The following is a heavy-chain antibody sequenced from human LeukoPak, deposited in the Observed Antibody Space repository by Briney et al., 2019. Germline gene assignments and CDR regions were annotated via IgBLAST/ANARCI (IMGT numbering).Heavy chain of an antibody. D-gene: IGHD4-17*01. CDR2: IYYSGST. V-gene: IGHV4-39*01. J-gene: IGHJ6*02. CDR1: GGSISSSSYY. CDR3: ARSIMTTVTLYYYYGMDV. Sequence: LETLPLTCTVSGGSISSSSYYWGWIRQPPGKGLEWIGSIYYSGSTYYNPSLKSRVTISVDTSKNQFSLKLSSVTAADTAVYYCARSIMTTVTLYYYYGMDVWGQGTTVTVSS.